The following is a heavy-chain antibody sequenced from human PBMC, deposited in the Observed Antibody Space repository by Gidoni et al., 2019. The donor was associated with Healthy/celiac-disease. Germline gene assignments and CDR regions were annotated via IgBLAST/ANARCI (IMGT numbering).Heavy chain of an antibody. CDR3: ARDRQGYYDSSGFGY. D-gene: IGHD3-22*01. CDR1: GFTFSSYG. Sequence: QVQLVESGGGVVQPGRSLRLSCAASGFTFSSYGMHWVRQAPGKGLEWVAVIWYDGSNKYYADSVKGRFTISRDNSKNTLYLQMNSLRAEDTAVYYCARDRQGYYDSSGFGYWGQGTLVTVSS. J-gene: IGHJ4*02. CDR2: IWYDGSNK. V-gene: IGHV3-33*01.